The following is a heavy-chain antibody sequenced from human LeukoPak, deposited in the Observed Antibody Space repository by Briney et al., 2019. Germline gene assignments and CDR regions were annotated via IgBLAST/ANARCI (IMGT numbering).Heavy chain of an antibody. D-gene: IGHD5-24*01. CDR1: GFTFSSYS. CDR2: ISGSSSYI. J-gene: IGHJ3*02. V-gene: IGHV3-21*01. Sequence: PGGSLRLSCAASGFTFSSYSMNWVRQAPGKGLEWVSSISGSSSYIYYADSVKGRFTISRDNAKNSLYLQMNSLRAEDTAVYYCAREGPEMATPDAFDIWGQGTMVTVSS. CDR3: AREGPEMATPDAFDI.